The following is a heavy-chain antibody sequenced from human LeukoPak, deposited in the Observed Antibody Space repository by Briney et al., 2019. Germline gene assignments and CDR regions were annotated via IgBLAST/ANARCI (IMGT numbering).Heavy chain of an antibody. Sequence: AGGSLRLSCAVSGYTVSVYFMTWVREAPGKGLEWVSVIFDDGTTYYADSVKGRFTIFRDVSSNTLYLQMSSLRAEDTARYYCARAPPYYYDSRGYHYERGNYYYGMDVWGQGTTVTVSS. J-gene: IGHJ6*02. V-gene: IGHV3-53*01. CDR3: ARAPPYYYDSRGYHYERGNYYYGMDV. CDR1: GYTVSVYF. D-gene: IGHD3-22*01. CDR2: IFDDGTT.